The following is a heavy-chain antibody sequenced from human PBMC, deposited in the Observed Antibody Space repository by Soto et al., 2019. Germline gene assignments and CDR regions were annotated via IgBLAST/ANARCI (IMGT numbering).Heavy chain of an antibody. Sequence: GESLKISCKGSGYSFTSYWIGWVRQMPGKGLEWMGIIYPGDSDTRYSPSFQGQVTISADKSISTAYLQWSSLKASDTAMHYCARRSVDITYYYYGMDVWGQGTTVTVSS. CDR1: GYSFTSYW. CDR2: IYPGDSDT. V-gene: IGHV5-51*01. J-gene: IGHJ6*02. D-gene: IGHD1-20*01. CDR3: ARRSVDITYYYYGMDV.